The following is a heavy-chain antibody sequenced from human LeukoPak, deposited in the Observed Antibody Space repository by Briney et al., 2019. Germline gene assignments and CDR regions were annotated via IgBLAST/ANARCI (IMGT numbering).Heavy chain of an antibody. V-gene: IGHV3-9*01. Sequence: GGSLRLSCAASGFTFDDYAMHWVRQAPGKGLEWVSGISWNSGSIGYADSVKGRFTNSRDNAKNSLYLQMNSLRAEDTALYYCAKELRGFDYWGQGTLVTVSS. J-gene: IGHJ4*02. CDR2: ISWNSGSI. CDR1: GFTFDDYA. D-gene: IGHD4-17*01. CDR3: AKELRGFDY.